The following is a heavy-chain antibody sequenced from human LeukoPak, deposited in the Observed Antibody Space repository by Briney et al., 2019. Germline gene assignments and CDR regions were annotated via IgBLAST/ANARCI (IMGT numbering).Heavy chain of an antibody. CDR2: INSDGSST. J-gene: IGHJ3*02. Sequence: GGSLRLSCAASGLTFDDYAMHWVRQAPGKGLVWVSRINSDGSSTSYADSVKGRFTISRDNAKNTLYLQMNSLRAEDTAVYYCARGPIKTDAFDIWGQGTMVTVSS. CDR1: GLTFDDYA. CDR3: ARGPIKTDAFDI. V-gene: IGHV3-74*01.